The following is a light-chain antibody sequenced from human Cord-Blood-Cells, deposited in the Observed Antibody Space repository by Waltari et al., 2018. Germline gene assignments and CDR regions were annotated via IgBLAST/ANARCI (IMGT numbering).Light chain of an antibody. Sequence: QSALTQPASVSGSPGQSITISCTGTSSDVGGYNYVSWYQQHPGKAPKLMIYDVSNRPSGVSNRFYGAKSGNTAFLTISGLQAEDEADYYCSSYTSSSTLVFGTGTKVTVL. CDR3: SSYTSSSTLV. CDR1: SSDVGGYNY. J-gene: IGLJ1*01. CDR2: DVS. V-gene: IGLV2-14*01.